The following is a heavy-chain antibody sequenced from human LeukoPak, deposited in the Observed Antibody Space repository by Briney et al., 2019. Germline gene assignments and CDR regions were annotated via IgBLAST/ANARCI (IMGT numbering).Heavy chain of an antibody. J-gene: IGHJ4*02. D-gene: IGHD2/OR15-2a*01. V-gene: IGHV3-7*02. Sequence: GGSLRLSCAASGFTFSSYWMSWVRQAPGKGLEWVANIKQDGSEKYYVDSVKGRFTISRDNAKNSLYLQMNSLRDEDTAVYYCARYLPDQSFDHWGQGTLVTVSS. CDR2: IKQDGSEK. CDR1: GFTFSSYW. CDR3: ARYLPDQSFDH.